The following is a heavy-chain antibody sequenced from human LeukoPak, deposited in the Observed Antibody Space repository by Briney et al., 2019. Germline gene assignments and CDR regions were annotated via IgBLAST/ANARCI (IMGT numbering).Heavy chain of an antibody. J-gene: IGHJ3*02. CDR3: VRWRDESNAFDI. D-gene: IGHD6-13*01. Sequence: GGSLRLSCAASGFTFSSYSMNWVRQAPGKGLEWVSFISSSNYYTYYADSLKGRFTISRDNAQNSLYLQMNSLRAEDTAVYYCVRWRDESNAFDIWGQGTMVTVSS. V-gene: IGHV3-21*01. CDR2: ISSSNYYT. CDR1: GFTFSSYS.